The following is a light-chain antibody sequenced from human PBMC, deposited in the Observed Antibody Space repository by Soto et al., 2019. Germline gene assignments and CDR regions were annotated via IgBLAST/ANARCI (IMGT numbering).Light chain of an antibody. CDR3: SSFTSDGTLV. V-gene: IGLV2-14*01. Sequence: QSALTQPASVSGSHGQSITVSCTGTSSDVGGHNSVSWYQQHPGKAPQLIIYDVSKRPSGVSDRFSGSKSGNTASLTISGLQAEDEADYYCSSFTSDGTLVFGGGTKLTVL. J-gene: IGLJ3*02. CDR2: DVS. CDR1: SSDVGGHNS.